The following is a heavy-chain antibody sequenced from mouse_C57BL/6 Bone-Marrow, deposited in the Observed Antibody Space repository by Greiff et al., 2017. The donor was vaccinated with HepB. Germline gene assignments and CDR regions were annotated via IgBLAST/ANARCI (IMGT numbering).Heavy chain of an antibody. CDR2: IRNKANGYTT. CDR3: ARGAPRAYFDV. V-gene: IGHV7-3*01. D-gene: IGHD2-10*02. J-gene: IGHJ1*03. Sequence: EVMLVESGGGLVQPGGSLSLSCAASGFTFTDYYMSWVRQPPGKALEWLGFIRNKANGYTTEYSASVKGRFTISRDNSQSILYLQMNALRAEDSATYYCARGAPRAYFDVWGTGTTVTVSA. CDR1: GFTFTDYY.